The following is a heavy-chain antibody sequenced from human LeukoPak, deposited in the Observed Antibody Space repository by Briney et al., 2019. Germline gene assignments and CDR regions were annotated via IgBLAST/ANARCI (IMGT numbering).Heavy chain of an antibody. Sequence: SSETLPLTCSVSGSTINSHSYYWGWIRQPPGKGLEWIGSLYDGGNTQYNPSLKSRVTISADTSKSHISLKMTSVTAGDTAMYYCARLNKYGGPQPLHWGQGTRVTVSS. CDR1: GSTINSHSYY. D-gene: IGHD4-23*01. V-gene: IGHV4-39*02. CDR2: LYDGGNT. CDR3: ARLNKYGGPQPLH. J-gene: IGHJ1*01.